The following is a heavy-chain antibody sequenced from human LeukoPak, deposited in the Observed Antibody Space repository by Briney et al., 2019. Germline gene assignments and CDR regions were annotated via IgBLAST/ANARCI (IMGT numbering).Heavy chain of an antibody. Sequence: GASVKVSCKASGYTFTSYGISWVRQAPGQGLEWMGWISAYNGNTNYAQKLQGRVTMTTDTSTSTAYMELRSLRSDDTAVYYCAREGGYDFWSGYWGRFDYWGQGTLVTVSS. D-gene: IGHD3-3*01. CDR3: AREGGYDFWSGYWGRFDY. V-gene: IGHV1-18*01. CDR2: ISAYNGNT. CDR1: GYTFTSYG. J-gene: IGHJ4*02.